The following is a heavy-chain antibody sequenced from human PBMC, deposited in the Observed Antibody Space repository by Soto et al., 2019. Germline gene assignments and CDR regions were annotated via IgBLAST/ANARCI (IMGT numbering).Heavy chain of an antibody. D-gene: IGHD3-22*01. V-gene: IGHV5-51*01. J-gene: IGHJ3*02. CDR2: IYPGDSDT. CDR1: GYSFTSYL. Sequence: SRKISCKGSGYSFTSYLIGWVRQMPGKGLEWIGIIYPGDSDTRYSPSFQGQLTISAGKSSSTAYLHWSSRKASDTAMYYCARQARNTMMIGAFDIWGEGTM. CDR3: ARQARNTMMIGAFDI.